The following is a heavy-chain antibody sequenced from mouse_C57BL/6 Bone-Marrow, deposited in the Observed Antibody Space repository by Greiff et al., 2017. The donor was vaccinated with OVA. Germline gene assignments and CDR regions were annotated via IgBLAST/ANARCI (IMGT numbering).Heavy chain of an antibody. CDR2: FYPGIGSI. D-gene: IGHD3-2*02. J-gene: IGHJ4*01. CDR3: ARHPYSSGYGYAMDY. V-gene: IGHV1-62-2*01. CDR1: GYTFTEYT. Sequence: VKLVESGAELVKPGASVKLSCKASGYTFTEYTIHWVKQRSGQGLEWIGWFYPGIGSIKYNEKFKDKATLTADKSSSTVYMELSRLTSEDSAVYFCARHPYSSGYGYAMDYWGQGTSVTVSS.